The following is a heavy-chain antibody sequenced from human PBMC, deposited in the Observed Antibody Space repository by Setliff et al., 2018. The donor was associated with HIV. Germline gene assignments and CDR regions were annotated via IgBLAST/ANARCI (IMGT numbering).Heavy chain of an antibody. CDR3: ARLRCSAASCPDNSWNWLDP. CDR1: GGSISSYY. D-gene: IGHD2-15*01. J-gene: IGHJ5*02. CDR2: IYTSGST. V-gene: IGHV4-4*08. Sequence: SETLSLTCTVSGGSISSYYWSWIRQPPGKGLEWIGYIYTSGSTNYNPSLKSRVTISVDTSKNQYSLKLSSVTAADTAVYYCARLRCSAASCPDNSWNWLDPWGQGTLVTVSS.